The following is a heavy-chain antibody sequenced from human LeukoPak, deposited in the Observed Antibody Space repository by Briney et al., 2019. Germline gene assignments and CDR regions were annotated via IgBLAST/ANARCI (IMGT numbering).Heavy chain of an antibody. J-gene: IGHJ4*02. V-gene: IGHV3-21*01. Sequence: PGGSLRLSCAASGFTFSSYSMNWVRQAPGKGLEWVSSISTSSNYIYYADSLKGRFTISRDNAKNSLYLQMNSLRAEDTAVYYCARDCSGGSCYSGSFVYWGQGTLVTVSS. CDR3: ARDCSGGSCYSGSFVY. CDR1: GFTFSSYS. D-gene: IGHD2-15*01. CDR2: ISTSSNYI.